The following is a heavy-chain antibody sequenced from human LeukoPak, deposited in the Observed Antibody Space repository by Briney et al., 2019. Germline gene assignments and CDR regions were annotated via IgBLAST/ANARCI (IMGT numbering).Heavy chain of an antibody. D-gene: IGHD3-3*01. CDR3: VQSTIFGVVPYFQH. CDR1: GGSISSYY. V-gene: IGHV4-34*01. Sequence: SETLSLTCTVSGGSISSYYWSWIRQPPGKGLEWIGEINHSGSTNYNPSLKSRVTISVDTSKNQFSLKLSSVTAADTAVYYCVQSTIFGVVPYFQHWGQGTLVTVSS. CDR2: INHSGST. J-gene: IGHJ1*01.